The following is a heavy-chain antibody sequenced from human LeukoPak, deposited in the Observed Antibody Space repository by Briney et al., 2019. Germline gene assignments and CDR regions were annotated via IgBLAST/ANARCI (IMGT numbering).Heavy chain of an antibody. CDR3: AKDRRGTYYEDAFDI. CDR2: ISGSGGST. V-gene: IGHV3-23*01. D-gene: IGHD1-26*01. J-gene: IGHJ3*02. Sequence: PPGRSLRLSCAASGFTFSSYAMSWVRQAPGKGLEWVSSISGSGGSTYFADSAKGRFTISRDSSKNTLYLQMNSLRAEDTAVYYCAKDRRGTYYEDAFDIWGQGTMVTVSS. CDR1: GFTFSSYA.